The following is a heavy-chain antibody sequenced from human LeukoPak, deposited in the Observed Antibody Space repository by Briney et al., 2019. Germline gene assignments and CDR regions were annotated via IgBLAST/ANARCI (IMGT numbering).Heavy chain of an antibody. CDR2: IYYSGST. CDR3: ASEASSDDAFDI. V-gene: IGHV4-59*01. Sequence: PSETLSLTCTGSGGSISSYYWSWIRQPPGKGLEWIGYIYYSGSTNYNPSLKSRVTISVDTSKNQFSLKLSSVTAADTAVYYCASEASSDDAFDIWGQGTMVTVSS. J-gene: IGHJ3*02. CDR1: GGSISSYY.